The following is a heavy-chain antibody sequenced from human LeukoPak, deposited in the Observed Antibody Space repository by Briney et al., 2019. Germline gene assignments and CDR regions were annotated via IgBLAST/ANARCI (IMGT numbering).Heavy chain of an antibody. V-gene: IGHV4-34*01. CDR2: INHSGST. D-gene: IGHD3-22*01. J-gene: IGHJ4*02. CDR1: GGSFGGYY. Sequence: PSETLSLTCAVYGGSFGGYYWSWIRQPPGKGLEWIGEINHSGSTNYNPSLKSRVTISVDTSKNQFSLKLSSVTAADTAVYYCARARSSEFDYWGQGTLVTVSS. CDR3: ARARSSEFDY.